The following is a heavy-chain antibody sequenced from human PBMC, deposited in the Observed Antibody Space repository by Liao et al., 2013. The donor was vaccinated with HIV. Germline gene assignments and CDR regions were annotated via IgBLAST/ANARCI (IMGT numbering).Heavy chain of an antibody. D-gene: IGHD3-9*01. CDR2: IYTSGST. Sequence: QVQLQESGPGLVKPSETLSLTCTVSGASISSGSSYWTWIRQPAGKGLEWIGRIYTSGSTKYNPSLKSRVSMSVDTSKNRFSLDLTSVTAADTAVYYCAREALYEFLTGYYSFWGQGTLVTVSS. CDR3: AREALYEFLTGYYSF. J-gene: IGHJ4*02. V-gene: IGHV4-61*02. CDR1: GASISSGSSY.